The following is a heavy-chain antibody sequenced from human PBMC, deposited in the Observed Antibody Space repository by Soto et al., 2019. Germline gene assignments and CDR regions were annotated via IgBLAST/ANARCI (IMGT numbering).Heavy chain of an antibody. CDR1: GFTFSSYA. CDR3: AKEPQYYYDSSGGNMEV. CDR2: ISGSGGST. J-gene: IGHJ6*02. V-gene: IGHV3-23*01. D-gene: IGHD3-22*01. Sequence: EVHLLESGGGLVQPGGSLRLSCAASGFTFSSYAMSWVRQAPGKGLEWVSAISGSGGSTYYADSVKGRFTISRDISKNTLYLQMNSRRAEDTAVYYCAKEPQYYYDSSGGNMEVWGQGTTVTVSS.